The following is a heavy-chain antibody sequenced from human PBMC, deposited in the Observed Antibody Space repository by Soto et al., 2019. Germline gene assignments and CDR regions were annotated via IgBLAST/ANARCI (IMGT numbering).Heavy chain of an antibody. D-gene: IGHD6-19*01. V-gene: IGHV3-23*01. CDR2: NSGSGDST. CDR3: AKGDSSAYLSVFDP. CDR1: GFTFSSYA. J-gene: IGHJ5*02. Sequence: EVQLLESGGGLVQPGGSLRLSCAASGFTFSSYAMSWVRQAPGKGLEWVSTNSGSGDSTYYADFVKGRFTISRDNSKNMLYLQMNTLRAEDTAVYYCAKGDSSAYLSVFDPWGQGTLVSVSS.